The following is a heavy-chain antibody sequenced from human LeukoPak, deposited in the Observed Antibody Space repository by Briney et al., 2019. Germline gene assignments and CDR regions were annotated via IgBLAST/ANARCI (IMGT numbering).Heavy chain of an antibody. CDR3: AKDSPIRVTMFCAGLDY. CDR2: ISGSGGST. D-gene: IGHD3-10*02. CDR1: GFTFSTYG. V-gene: IGHV3-23*01. J-gene: IGHJ4*02. Sequence: PGGSLRLSCAASGFTFSTYGMSWVRQAPGKGLEWVSGISGSGGSTFYADSVKGRFTISRDNSKNTLFLQMNSLRAEDTAVYYCAKDSPIRVTMFCAGLDYWGQGTLVIVSS.